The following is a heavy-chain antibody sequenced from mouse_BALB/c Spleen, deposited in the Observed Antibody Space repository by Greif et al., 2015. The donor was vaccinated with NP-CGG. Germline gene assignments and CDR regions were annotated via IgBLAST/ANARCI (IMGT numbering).Heavy chain of an antibody. D-gene: IGHD4-1*01. CDR2: INPGSANT. CDR3: ARKITGSFDY. V-gene: IGHV1-54*03. Sequence: QVQLQQSGAELVRPGTSVKLSCKASGYAFTNYFIEWIKQRPGQGLEWIGVINPGSANTNYNEKFKDKATLTADKSSSTAYMQLSSLTSDDSAVYFCARKITGSFDYWGQGTTLTVSS. J-gene: IGHJ2*01. CDR1: GYAFTNYF.